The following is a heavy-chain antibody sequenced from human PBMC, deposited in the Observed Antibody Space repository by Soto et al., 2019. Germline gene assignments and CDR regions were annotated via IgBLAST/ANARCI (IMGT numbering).Heavy chain of an antibody. V-gene: IGHV3-23*01. CDR3: AKFFVETGSNSGWPWSFHY. J-gene: IGHJ4*02. D-gene: IGHD6-25*01. Sequence: EVQLLESGGGLVQPGRSLRLSCAASGFTFSNYAMSWVRQAPGQGLDWVSAISGSGGTTYYADSVKGRFTISRDNSKNTLFLQMNSLRAEDAAVYYCAKFFVETGSNSGWPWSFHYWGQGPLVTVS. CDR2: ISGSGGTT. CDR1: GFTFSNYA.